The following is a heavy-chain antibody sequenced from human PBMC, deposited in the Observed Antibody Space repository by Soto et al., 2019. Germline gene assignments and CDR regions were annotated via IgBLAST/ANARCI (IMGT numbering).Heavy chain of an antibody. CDR3: ARDHRHYSRSSWNWFEH. V-gene: IGHV4-59*01. CDR2: IYYSGST. CDR1: GFSIISYD. J-gene: IGHJ5*02. D-gene: IGHD6-13*01. Sequence: SETLSLTCTVSGFSIISYDCSWIRQPPGKGLEWIGYIYYSGSTNYNPSLKSRVTISVDTSKNQFSLKLSSVTAADTAVYYCARDHRHYSRSSWNWFEHWGQGTLVTVSS.